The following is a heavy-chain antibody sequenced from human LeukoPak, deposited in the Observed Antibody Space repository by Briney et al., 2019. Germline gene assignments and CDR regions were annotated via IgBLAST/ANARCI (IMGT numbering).Heavy chain of an antibody. CDR2: ISYDGSNK. J-gene: IGHJ4*02. CDR3: ARDHRPWVDY. Sequence: GGSLRLSCAASGFTFSSYAMHWVRQAPGKGLEWVAVISYDGSNKYYADSVKGRFTISRDNSKNTLYLQMNSPRAEDTAVYYCARDHRPWVDYWGQGTLVTVSS. V-gene: IGHV3-30-3*01. CDR1: GFTFSSYA. D-gene: IGHD6-6*01.